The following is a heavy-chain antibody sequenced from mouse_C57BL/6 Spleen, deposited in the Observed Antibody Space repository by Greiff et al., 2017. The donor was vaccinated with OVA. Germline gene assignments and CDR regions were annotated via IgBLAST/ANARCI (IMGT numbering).Heavy chain of an antibody. CDR2: INPNNGGT. V-gene: IGHV1-18*01. Sequence: VQLQQSGPELVKPGASVKIPCKASGYTFTDYNMDWVKQSHGKSLEWIGDINPNNGGTIYNQKFKGKATLTVDTSSSTAYMELRSLTSEDTAVYYCARRENYYSNYPAWFAYWGQGTLVTVSA. J-gene: IGHJ3*01. CDR3: ARRENYYSNYPAWFAY. CDR1: GYTFTDYN. D-gene: IGHD2-5*01.